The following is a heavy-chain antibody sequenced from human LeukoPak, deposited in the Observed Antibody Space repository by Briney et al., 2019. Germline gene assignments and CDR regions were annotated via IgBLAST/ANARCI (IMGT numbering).Heavy chain of an antibody. V-gene: IGHV4-38-2*02. CDR1: GGSISSGYY. D-gene: IGHD3-16*01. Sequence: SSETLSLTCTVSGGSISSGYYWGWIRQPPGKGLEWIGSIYHSGSTYYNPFLKSRVTISVDTSKNQFSLKLSSVTAADTAVYYCARDKGNYVWGSYKYWGQGTLVTVSS. CDR3: ARDKGNYVWGSYKY. CDR2: IYHSGST. J-gene: IGHJ4*02.